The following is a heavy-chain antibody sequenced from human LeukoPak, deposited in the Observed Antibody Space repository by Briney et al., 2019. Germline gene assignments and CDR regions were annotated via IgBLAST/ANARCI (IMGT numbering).Heavy chain of an antibody. Sequence: SVEVSCKASGGTFSSYAISWVRQAPGQGLEWMGRIIPILGIANYAQKFQGRVTITADKSTSTAYMELSSLRSEDTAVYYCARESDIVVAPAAPRGNWFDPWGQGTLVTVSS. CDR3: ARESDIVVAPAAPRGNWFDP. J-gene: IGHJ5*02. D-gene: IGHD2-2*01. CDR2: IIPILGIA. V-gene: IGHV1-69*04. CDR1: GGTFSSYA.